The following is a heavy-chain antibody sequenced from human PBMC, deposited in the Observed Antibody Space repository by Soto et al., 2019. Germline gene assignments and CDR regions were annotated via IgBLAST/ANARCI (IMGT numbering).Heavy chain of an antibody. V-gene: IGHV1-58*01. CDR3: AAELYSGGSCCSFDI. Sequence: QMQVVQSGPEVKKPGTSVKVSCKTSGFTFSSSAVQWVRQARVQRLEWMGWIVVGSGNTKYAQKFQERVTITRDMSTSTAHMELSSLRSEDTAVYYCAAELYSGGSCCSFDIWGQGTMVTVSS. CDR1: GFTFSSSA. J-gene: IGHJ3*02. CDR2: IVVGSGNT. D-gene: IGHD2-15*01.